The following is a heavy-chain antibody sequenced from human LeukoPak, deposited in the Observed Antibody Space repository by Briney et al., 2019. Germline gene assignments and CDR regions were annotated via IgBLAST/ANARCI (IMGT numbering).Heavy chain of an antibody. V-gene: IGHV4-39*01. D-gene: IGHD4-11*01. CDR3: VRQKITTSDY. J-gene: IGHJ4*02. CDR1: GGSISSSNYY. Sequence: SETLSLTCSVSGGSISSSNYYWGWIRQSPGKGLEWIGSIYYSGSTYYNPSLKSRLTISVDTSKNQFSLKLSSVTAADTAVYYCVRQKITTSDYWGQGNVVTVSS. CDR2: IYYSGST.